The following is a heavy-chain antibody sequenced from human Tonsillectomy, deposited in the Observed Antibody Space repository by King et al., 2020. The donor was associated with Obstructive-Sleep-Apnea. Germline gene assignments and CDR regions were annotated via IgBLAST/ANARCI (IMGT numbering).Heavy chain of an antibody. V-gene: IGHV4-39*07. CDR3: ARLDYYEQVYFDY. Sequence: QLQESGPGLVKPSETLSLTCTVSGGSISSSSYYWGWIRQPPGKGVAWIGRIYYSGSTYYNTSLKSRVTISVDTSKNQFSLKLSSVTAADTAVYYCARLDYYEQVYFDYWGQGTLVTVSS. CDR2: IYYSGST. D-gene: IGHD3-22*01. J-gene: IGHJ4*02. CDR1: GGSISSSSYY.